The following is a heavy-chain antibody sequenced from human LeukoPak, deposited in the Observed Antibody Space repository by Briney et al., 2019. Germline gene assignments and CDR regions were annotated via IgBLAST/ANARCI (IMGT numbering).Heavy chain of an antibody. CDR3: ARHEGGGRYIDY. V-gene: IGHV5-51*01. J-gene: IGHJ4*02. Sequence: GESLKISCKTSGFSFIIYWIVWVRQTPGKGLEWMGNISPSDSRTTYSPSFQGQVTISADKSISTAYLQWSSLKASDTAIYYCARHEGGGRYIDYWGQGTLVTVSS. CDR2: ISPSDSRT. CDR1: GFSFIIYW. D-gene: IGHD4-23*01.